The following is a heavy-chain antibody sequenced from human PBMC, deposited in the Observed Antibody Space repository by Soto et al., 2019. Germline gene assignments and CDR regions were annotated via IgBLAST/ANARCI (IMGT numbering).Heavy chain of an antibody. V-gene: IGHV1-46*01. CDR1: GYTFTNYF. CDR2: INPGNRIT. D-gene: IGHD3-3*01. Sequence: QVQLVQSGAEVKAPGASVKVACKTSGYTFTNYFVHWVRQAPGQGLEWMGAINPGNRITNYALKFQGRVTMTRDTSPNTVYLELSSLRSEDTAVYSCAKDPNYYDFWAGSYYYHGMDVWGQGTTVTVSS. CDR3: AKDPNYYDFWAGSYYYHGMDV. J-gene: IGHJ6*02.